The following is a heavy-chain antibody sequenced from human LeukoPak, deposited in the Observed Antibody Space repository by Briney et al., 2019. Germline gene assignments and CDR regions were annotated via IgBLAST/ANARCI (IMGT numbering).Heavy chain of an antibody. CDR1: GYTFTSYG. Sequence: GASVKVSCKASGYTFTSYGISWVRHAPGQGLEWMGWISAYNGNTNYAQKLQGRVTMTTDTSTSTAYMELRSLRSDDTAVYCCARHWVVRESDWFDPWGQGTLVTVSS. D-gene: IGHD3-10*01. CDR3: ARHWVVRESDWFDP. J-gene: IGHJ5*02. CDR2: ISAYNGNT. V-gene: IGHV1-18*01.